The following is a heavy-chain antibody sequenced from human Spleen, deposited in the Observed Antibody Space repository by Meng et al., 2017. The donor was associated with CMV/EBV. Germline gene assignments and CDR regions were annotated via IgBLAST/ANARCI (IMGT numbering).Heavy chain of an antibody. CDR3: ARGSSSGWYGGPYYYGMDV. Sequence: GESLKISCAASGFTFSSYWMHWVRQAPGKGLVWVSRINSDGSSTSYADSVKGRFTISRDNAKNTLYLQMNSLRAEDTAVYYCARGSSSGWYGGPYYYGMDVWGQGTTVTVSS. D-gene: IGHD6-19*01. CDR1: GFTFSSYW. CDR2: INSDGSST. V-gene: IGHV3-74*01. J-gene: IGHJ6*02.